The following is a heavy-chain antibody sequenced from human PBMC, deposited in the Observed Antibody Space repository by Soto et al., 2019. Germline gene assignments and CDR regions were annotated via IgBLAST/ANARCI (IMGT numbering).Heavy chain of an antibody. J-gene: IGHJ4*02. CDR3: AKDISSQQKVGVY. Sequence: GGSLRLSCAASGFTFSSYGMHWVRQAPGKGLEWVAVISYDGSNKYYADSVKGRFTISRDNSKNTLYLQMNSLGAEDTAVYYCAKDISSQQKVGVYWGQGTLVTVSS. D-gene: IGHD1-26*01. V-gene: IGHV3-30*18. CDR1: GFTFSSYG. CDR2: ISYDGSNK.